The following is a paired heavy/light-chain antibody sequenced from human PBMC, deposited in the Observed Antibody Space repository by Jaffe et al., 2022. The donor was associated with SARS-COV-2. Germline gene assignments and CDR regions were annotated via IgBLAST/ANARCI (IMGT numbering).Heavy chain of an antibody. D-gene: IGHD2-15*01. CDR3: AKIDFGTPDD. V-gene: IGHV1-18*01. CDR1: GYIFINHG. Sequence: QVQLVQSGTEVKKPGASVKVSCRTSGYIFINHGITWVRQAPGQGLEWMGWISPYNGQINYEPKFQGRFTMTTDTSTSTAYMELASLTSDDTGVYYCAKIDFGTPDDWGQGTLLTVSS. J-gene: IGHJ4*02. CDR2: ISPYNGQI.
Light chain of an antibody. V-gene: IGKV1-27*01. CDR2: TAS. CDR3: QKHNSAPHT. J-gene: IGKJ3*01. Sequence: DIQMTQSPSSLSASVGDRVTITCRASRDIGPYLAWYQQRPGKVPKVLIYTASTLQPGVPSRFSGSGSGTDFTLTISSLQPEDVATYYCQKHNSAPHTFGPGTKVETK. CDR1: RDIGPY.